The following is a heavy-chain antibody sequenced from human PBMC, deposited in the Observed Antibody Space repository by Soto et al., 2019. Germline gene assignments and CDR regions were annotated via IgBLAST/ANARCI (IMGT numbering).Heavy chain of an antibody. V-gene: IGHV3-21*06. J-gene: IGHJ4*02. Sequence: VGSLRLSCAASGFTFTRYSMNWVRQAPGKGLEWVSSISSTTNYIYYGDSLKGRFTISRDNAKNSLYLEMNSLRAEDTAVYYCARESEDLTSNFDYWGQGTLVTVSS. CDR2: ISSTTNYI. CDR3: ARESEDLTSNFDY. CDR1: GFTFTRYS.